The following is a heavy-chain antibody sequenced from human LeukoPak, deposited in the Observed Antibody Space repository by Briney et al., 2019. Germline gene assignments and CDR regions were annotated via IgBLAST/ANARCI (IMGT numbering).Heavy chain of an antibody. CDR1: GFTFDDYA. Sequence: PGRSLRLSCAASGFTFDDYAMHWVRQAPGKGLEWVSGISWNSGSIGYADSVKGRFTISRDNAKNSLYLQMNSLRAEDTALYYCAKDTGTDPKLDTSHVDYWGQGTLVTVSS. CDR2: ISWNSGSI. J-gene: IGHJ4*02. D-gene: IGHD1-26*01. V-gene: IGHV3-9*01. CDR3: AKDTGTDPKLDTSHVDY.